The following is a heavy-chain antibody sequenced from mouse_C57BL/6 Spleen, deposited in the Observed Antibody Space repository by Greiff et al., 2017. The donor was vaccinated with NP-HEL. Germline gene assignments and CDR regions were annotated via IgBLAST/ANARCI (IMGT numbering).Heavy chain of an antibody. Sequence: VQLQPSGPELVKPGASVKISCKASGYSFTGYYMNWVKQSPEKSLAWIGEIHPSPGGTTYNQKFKAKATLTVDKSSSTAYMQLKSLTSEDSAVYYCARGAYYDYEGAMDYWGQGTSVTVSS. CDR3: ARGAYYDYEGAMDY. D-gene: IGHD2-4*01. V-gene: IGHV1-42*01. CDR2: IHPSPGGT. J-gene: IGHJ4*01. CDR1: GYSFTGYY.